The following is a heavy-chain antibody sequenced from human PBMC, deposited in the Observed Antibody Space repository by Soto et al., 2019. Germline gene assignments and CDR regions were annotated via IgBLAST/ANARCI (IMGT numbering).Heavy chain of an antibody. Sequence: QVLLLESGGGVVQSGRSLRLSCAASGFTFITYGMNWVRPGPGKWLDWVAFISYDGSNKYYADSVKGRFTISRDNSKHTLVLQINSLRAEDTAIYYCAKVRYSSTWSFHHWGQGTQVTVS. D-gene: IGHD6-13*01. CDR1: GFTFITYG. J-gene: IGHJ4*02. V-gene: IGHV3-30*18. CDR3: AKVRYSSTWSFHH. CDR2: ISYDGSNK.